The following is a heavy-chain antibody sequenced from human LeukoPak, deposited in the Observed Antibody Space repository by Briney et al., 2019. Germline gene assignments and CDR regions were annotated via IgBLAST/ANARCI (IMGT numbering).Heavy chain of an antibody. D-gene: IGHD6-13*01. CDR2: RGNSNY. V-gene: IGHV4-59*13. J-gene: IGHJ6*02. CDR1: GGSINGYY. CDR3: ARLSRIAAAGAYDYHSMDV. Sequence: QTSEALSLTCTVSGGSINGYYWSWLRQPPGKGLEWLGLRGNSNYEYNPTLKRGGTISADTSNNQFSLRLSSVTAADTAVYYCARLSRIAAAGAYDYHSMDVWGQGTTVTVSS.